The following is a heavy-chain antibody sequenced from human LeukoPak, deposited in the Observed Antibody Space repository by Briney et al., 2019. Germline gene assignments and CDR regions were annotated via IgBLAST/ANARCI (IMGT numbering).Heavy chain of an antibody. V-gene: IGHV4-39*07. D-gene: IGHD5-18*01. CDR2: IYYSGST. J-gene: IGHJ5*02. Sequence: SETLSLTCTVSGGSISSSSYYWGWIRQPPGKGLEWIGSIYYSGSTYYNPSLKSRVTISVDTSKNQFSLKLSSVTAADTAVYYCARGRWFGGYSYGYRWFDPWGQGTLVTVSS. CDR1: GGSISSSSYY. CDR3: ARGRWFGGYSYGYRWFDP.